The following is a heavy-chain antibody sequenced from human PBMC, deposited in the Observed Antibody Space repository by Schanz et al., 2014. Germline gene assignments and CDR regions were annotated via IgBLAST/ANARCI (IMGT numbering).Heavy chain of an antibody. CDR1: GFTFSQYG. CDR2: ISYDGTNE. J-gene: IGHJ4*02. CDR3: AKDRGDGYSNGIFQY. Sequence: QVQLVDSGGGLVKPGGSLRLSCAASGFTFSQYGMHWVRQAPGKGLEWVAVISYDGTNEYYAESVKGRFTISRDNAKNTFYLHMNSLRNEDTAVYFCAKDRGDGYSNGIFQYWGLGTLVTVSS. D-gene: IGHD5-18*01. V-gene: IGHV3-30*18.